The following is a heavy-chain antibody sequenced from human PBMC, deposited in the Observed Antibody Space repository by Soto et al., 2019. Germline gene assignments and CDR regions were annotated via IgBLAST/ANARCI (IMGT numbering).Heavy chain of an antibody. Sequence: HPGGSLRLSCAASGFTFSSYAMSWVRQAPGKGLEWVSAISGSGGSTYYADSVKGRFTISRANSKNTLYLQMNSLRDEDTAVYYCAKDGGGRGGDYYYGMDVWGQGTTVTVS. D-gene: IGHD1-26*01. CDR3: AKDGGGRGGDYYYGMDV. CDR2: ISGSGGST. V-gene: IGHV3-23*01. J-gene: IGHJ6*02. CDR1: GFTFSSYA.